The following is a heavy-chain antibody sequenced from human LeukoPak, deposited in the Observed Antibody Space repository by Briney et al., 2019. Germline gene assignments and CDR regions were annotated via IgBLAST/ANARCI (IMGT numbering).Heavy chain of an antibody. CDR3: ARSSYYYDSSGYYYLDY. CDR1: GDSISSSSYY. CDR2: VYHSGST. D-gene: IGHD3-22*01. J-gene: IGHJ4*02. V-gene: IGHV4-39*01. Sequence: PSETLSLTCTVSGDSISSSSYYWGWIRQPPGKGLEWIGSVYHSGSTYHNPSLKSRVTISVDTSKSQFSLKLNSVTAADTAVYYCARSSYYYDSSGYYYLDYWGQGTLVTVSS.